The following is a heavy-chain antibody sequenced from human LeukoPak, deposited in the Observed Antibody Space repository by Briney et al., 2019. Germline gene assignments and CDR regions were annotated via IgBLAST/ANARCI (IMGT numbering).Heavy chain of an antibody. CDR2: IYSDGST. CDR3: ARRLFDRGVYLEAIDP. CDR1: GFSVSSNY. V-gene: IGHV3-66*04. D-gene: IGHD3-9*01. Sequence: GGSLRLSCAVSGFSVSSNYMNWVRQAPGKGLEWVSVIYSDGSTYYVDSVKGRFTISRDNSKNTVYLQMNSLRAEDTAVYYCARRLFDRGVYLEAIDPWGQGTLVTVSS. J-gene: IGHJ5*02.